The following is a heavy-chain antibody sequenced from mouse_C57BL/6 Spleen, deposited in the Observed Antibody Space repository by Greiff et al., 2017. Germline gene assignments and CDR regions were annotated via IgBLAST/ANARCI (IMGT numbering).Heavy chain of an antibody. CDR2: IYPGSGST. J-gene: IGHJ2*01. V-gene: IGHV1-55*01. Sequence: QVQLQQSGAELVKPGASVKMSCKASGYTFTSYWITWVKQRPGQGLEWIGDIYPGSGSTNYNEKFKSKATLTVDTSSSTAYMQLSSLPSEDSAVYYCARRGLGYGSSPVDYWGQGTTLTVSS. CDR3: ARRGLGYGSSPVDY. D-gene: IGHD1-1*01. CDR1: GYTFTSYW.